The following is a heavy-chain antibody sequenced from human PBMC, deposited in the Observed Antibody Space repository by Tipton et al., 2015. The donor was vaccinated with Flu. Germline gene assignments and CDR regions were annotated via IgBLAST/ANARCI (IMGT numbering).Heavy chain of an antibody. D-gene: IGHD5-24*01. Sequence: TLSLTCTVSGGSISSSSYYWGWIRQPPGKGLEWIGSISYRGSTYYNPSLKSRVTISVDTSKNQFALKLSSVTAADTAVYYCARDPHEGWLHPKHYFDYWGQGTLVTVSS. CDR3: ARDPHEGWLHPKHYFDY. CDR2: ISYRGST. V-gene: IGHV4-39*06. CDR1: GGSISSSSYY. J-gene: IGHJ4*02.